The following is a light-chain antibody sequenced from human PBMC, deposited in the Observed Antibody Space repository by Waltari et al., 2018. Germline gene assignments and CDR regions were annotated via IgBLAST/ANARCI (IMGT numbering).Light chain of an antibody. Sequence: QSALTQPASVSGSPGQSITISCTGTSSDVGGYNYVSWYQQHPGKGPKPMIYDVTKRPSGVPDRFSESKAGNTASLTSLGIQAEDEADYYCCSYAGSYTGVFGTGTKVTV. CDR2: DVT. CDR3: CSYAGSYTGV. J-gene: IGLJ1*01. V-gene: IGLV2-11*01. CDR1: SSDVGGYNY.